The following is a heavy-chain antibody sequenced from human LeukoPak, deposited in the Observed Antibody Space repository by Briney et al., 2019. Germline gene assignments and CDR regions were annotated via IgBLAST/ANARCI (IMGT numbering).Heavy chain of an antibody. V-gene: IGHV1-2*02. Sequence: ASVKVSCKASGYTFTGYYMHWVRQAPGQGLEWMGWINPNSGGTNYAQKFQGRVTMTRDTSISTAYMELSRLRSDDTAVYYCARDRVGSCYTPFDYWGQGTLVTVSS. D-gene: IGHD3-10*01. CDR3: ARDRVGSCYTPFDY. CDR2: INPNSGGT. J-gene: IGHJ4*02. CDR1: GYTFTGYY.